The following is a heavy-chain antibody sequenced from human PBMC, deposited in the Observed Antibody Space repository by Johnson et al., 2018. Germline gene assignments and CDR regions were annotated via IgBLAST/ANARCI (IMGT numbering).Heavy chain of an antibody. CDR2: ISGSGGST. V-gene: IGHV3-53*01. CDR1: GFTVSSNY. J-gene: IGHJ6*03. Sequence: VQLVESGGGLIQPGGSLRLSCAASGFTVSSNYMSWVRQAPGKGLEWVSVISGSGGSTYYADSVKGRFTISRDNSKNTLYLQMNSLRAEDTAVYYCANYGSGGSTTLYYYYYYMDVGGKVTTVTVSS. CDR3: ANYGSGGSTTLYYYYYYMDV. D-gene: IGHD3-10*01.